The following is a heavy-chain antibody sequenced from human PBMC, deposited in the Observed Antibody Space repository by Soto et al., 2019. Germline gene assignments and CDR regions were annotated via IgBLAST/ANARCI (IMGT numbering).Heavy chain of an antibody. CDR1: GESISSADFY. CDR2: MRHSGST. CDR3: AGRRPYYFDSSPHVEDY. V-gene: IGHV4-31*03. Sequence: QVQLQESGPGLVKPSQTLSLTCTVSGESISSADFYWSWIRQHPGKGLEWIGYMRHSGSTFYNPSLRSRLHISVGTSANQFSLRLTSVTAADTAVYYCAGRRPYYFDSSPHVEDYWGQGTLVTVSS. J-gene: IGHJ4*02. D-gene: IGHD3-22*01.